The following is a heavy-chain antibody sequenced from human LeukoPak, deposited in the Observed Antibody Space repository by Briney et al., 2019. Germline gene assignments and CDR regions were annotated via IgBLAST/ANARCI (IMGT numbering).Heavy chain of an antibody. CDR3: AKFGSSSWSRVFDP. Sequence: GGSLRLSCVASGFTFNNYAMSWVRQAPGKGLEWVSVISGSGDDTYYADSVKGRFTISRDNSKNTLYLQMNSLRAEDTAVYYCAKFGSSSWSRVFDPWGQGTLVTVSS. D-gene: IGHD2-2*01. V-gene: IGHV3-23*01. J-gene: IGHJ5*02. CDR1: GFTFNNYA. CDR2: ISGSGDDT.